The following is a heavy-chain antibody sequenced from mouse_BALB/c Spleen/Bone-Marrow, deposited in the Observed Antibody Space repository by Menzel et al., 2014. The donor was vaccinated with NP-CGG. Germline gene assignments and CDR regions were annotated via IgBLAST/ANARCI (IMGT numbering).Heavy chain of an antibody. CDR2: ITPYNDGT. V-gene: IGHV1-14*01. CDR1: GYILSSYV. J-gene: IGHJ4*01. CDR3: ASSFGVYYAMDY. Sequence: EVQLQQSGPALVKPGASVKKSCKASGYILSSYVMHWVKQKPGQGLEWIGYITPYNDGTKHNEKFNGKATLTSDKSSSTAYMDRSSLTSEDSAVYYCASSFGVYYAMDYWGQGTSVTVTS.